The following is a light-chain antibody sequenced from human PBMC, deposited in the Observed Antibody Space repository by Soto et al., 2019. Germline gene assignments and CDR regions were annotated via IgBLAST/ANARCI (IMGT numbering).Light chain of an antibody. CDR3: SSYPNSGPV. CDR1: SSDIGGYNS. CDR2: DVN. V-gene: IGLV2-14*03. Sequence: QSALTQPASVSGSPGQSITISCSGTSSDIGGYNSVSWYQFHPGRAPKLIIHDVNSRPSGVSNRFSGSKSGNTASLTISGLQTEDEADYYCSSYPNSGPVFGTGTKLTVL. J-gene: IGLJ1*01.